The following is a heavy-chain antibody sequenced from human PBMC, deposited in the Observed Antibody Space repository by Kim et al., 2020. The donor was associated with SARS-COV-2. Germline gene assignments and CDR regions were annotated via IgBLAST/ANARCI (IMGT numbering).Heavy chain of an antibody. CDR2: YREGGT. CDR3: GQRAV. J-gene: IGHJ6*02. V-gene: IGHV3-66*01. Sequence: YREGGTNYADSMKGRFTVSRDTSKNTMYLQINSLRVEDTAVYYCGQRAVWGQGTTVIVSS.